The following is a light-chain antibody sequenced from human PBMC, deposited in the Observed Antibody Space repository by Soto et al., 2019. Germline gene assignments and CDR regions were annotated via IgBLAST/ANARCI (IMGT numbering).Light chain of an antibody. CDR2: YDT. J-gene: IGLJ2*01. CDR1: NIGSKS. Sequence: SYELTQPPAVSVAPGKTAKITCGGSNIGSKSGHWYQQKPGQAPVLVIYYDTDRPSGVPERLSGSNSGSTAALTISRVEAGDEADYYCQVWDIGSGVIFGGGTKVTVL. V-gene: IGLV3-21*04. CDR3: QVWDIGSGVI.